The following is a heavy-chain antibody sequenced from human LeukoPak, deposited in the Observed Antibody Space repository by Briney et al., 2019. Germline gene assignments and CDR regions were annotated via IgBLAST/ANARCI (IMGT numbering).Heavy chain of an antibody. CDR3: ARDPVNDYGDPRPSDH. Sequence: PSQTLSLTCTVSGGSISSGGYYWSWIRQHPGKGLEWIGYIYYSGSTYYNPSLKSRVTISVDTSKNQFSLKLSSVTAADTAVYYCARDPVNDYGDPRPSDHWGQGTLVTVSS. V-gene: IGHV4-31*03. CDR2: IYYSGST. J-gene: IGHJ4*02. D-gene: IGHD4-17*01. CDR1: GGSISSGGYY.